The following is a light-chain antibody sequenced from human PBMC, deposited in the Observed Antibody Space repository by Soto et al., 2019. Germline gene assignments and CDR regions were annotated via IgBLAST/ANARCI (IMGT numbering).Light chain of an antibody. CDR1: SSDVGAYNR. CDR3: SSYRSSNTWV. V-gene: IGLV2-8*01. CDR2: EVS. Sequence: QSALTQPPSASGSPGQSVTISCTGTSSDVGAYNRVSWYQHHPGKAPKLMIYEVSKRPSGVPDRFSGSKSGNTASLTISGLQAEDEADYCCSSYRSSNTWVFGGGTKLTVL. J-gene: IGLJ3*02.